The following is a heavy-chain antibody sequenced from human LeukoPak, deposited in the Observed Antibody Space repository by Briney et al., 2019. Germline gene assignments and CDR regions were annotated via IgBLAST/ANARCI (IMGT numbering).Heavy chain of an antibody. J-gene: IGHJ4*02. D-gene: IGHD5-24*01. CDR3: ARGGYNPHFDY. CDR1: GYTFSSYY. Sequence: GASVKVSCKASGYTFSSYYMYWVRQAPGQGLEWMGIINLSGTTGYAQKFQGRVTMTGDTSTSTVYMELSSLRSEDTAMYYCARGGYNPHFDYWGQGTLVTVPS. CDR2: INLSGTT. V-gene: IGHV1-46*01.